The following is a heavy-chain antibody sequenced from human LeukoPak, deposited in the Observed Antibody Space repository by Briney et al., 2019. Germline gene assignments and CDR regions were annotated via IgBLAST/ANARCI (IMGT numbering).Heavy chain of an antibody. D-gene: IGHD3-16*02. CDR2: INHSGST. V-gene: IGHV4-34*01. J-gene: IGHJ4*02. CDR1: GGSFSGYY. CDR3: ARAAKYYDYVWGSYRKYYYFDY. Sequence: PSGTLSLTCAVYGGSFSGYYWSWIRQPPGKGLEWIGEINHSGSTNYNPSLKSRVTISVDTSKNQFSLKLSSVTAADTAVYYCARAAKYYDYVWGSYRKYYYFDYWGQGTLVTVSS.